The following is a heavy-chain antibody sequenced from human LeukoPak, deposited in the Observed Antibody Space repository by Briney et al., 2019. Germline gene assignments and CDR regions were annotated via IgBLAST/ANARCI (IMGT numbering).Heavy chain of an antibody. Sequence: SVKVSCKASGGTFSSYAISWVRQAPGQGLEWMGGIIPIFGTANYAQKFQGRVTITADESTSTAYMELSSLRSEDTAVYYCAREREIYDSVDYWGQGTLVTVSS. D-gene: IGHD5/OR15-5a*01. J-gene: IGHJ4*02. V-gene: IGHV1-69*01. CDR3: AREREIYDSVDY. CDR1: GGTFSSYA. CDR2: IIPIFGTA.